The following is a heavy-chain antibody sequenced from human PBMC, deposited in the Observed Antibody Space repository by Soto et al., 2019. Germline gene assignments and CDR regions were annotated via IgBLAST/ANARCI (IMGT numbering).Heavy chain of an antibody. J-gene: IGHJ4*01. Sequence: PSETLSLTCTVSGGSISSGDYYWSWIRQPPGKGLEWIGYIYYSGSTYYNPSLKSRVTISVDTSKNQFSLKLSSVTAADSAVYYCATPIAGWLGLDYLGQGTLITVSS. D-gene: IGHD6-19*01. CDR3: ATPIAGWLGLDY. CDR2: IYYSGST. CDR1: GGSISSGDYY. V-gene: IGHV4-30-4*01.